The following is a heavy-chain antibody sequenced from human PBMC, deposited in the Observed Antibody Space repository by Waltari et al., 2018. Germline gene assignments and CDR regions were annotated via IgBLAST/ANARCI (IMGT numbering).Heavy chain of an antibody. J-gene: IGHJ6*04. CDR2: IKIKTEVGTT. Sequence: EVQLVESGGGLVKPGGSLRLSCAASGFTFSSAWMSWVRQAPGKGLEWVGVIKIKTEVGTTEYAAPVGGRFTISRDDSKNTLYLQMNSLETEDTAVYYCSTDRDDFRSGPGAYMDVWGTGTTVTVSS. CDR3: STDRDDFRSGPGAYMDV. V-gene: IGHV3-15*01. D-gene: IGHD3-3*01. CDR1: GFTFSSAW.